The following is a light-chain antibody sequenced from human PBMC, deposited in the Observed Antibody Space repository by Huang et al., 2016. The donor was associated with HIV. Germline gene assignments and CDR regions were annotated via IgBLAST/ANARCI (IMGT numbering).Light chain of an antibody. CDR1: QGAGNS. CDR3: QKYNSAPYT. CDR2: AAS. Sequence: DIQMTQSPSSLSTSVGDRVTITCRPIQGAGNSLAWYQQKPGKVPKLLIYAASTLRSGVPARFSGSGSGTEFTLTISGLQPEDVATYYCQKYNSAPYTFGQGTRLDIK. V-gene: IGKV1-27*01. J-gene: IGKJ2*01.